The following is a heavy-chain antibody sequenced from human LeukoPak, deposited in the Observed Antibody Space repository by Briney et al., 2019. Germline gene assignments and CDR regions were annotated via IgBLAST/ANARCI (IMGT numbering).Heavy chain of an antibody. CDR1: GDSISSSSYY. CDR2: IYYSGST. J-gene: IGHJ5*02. Sequence: SETLSLTCTVSGDSISSSSYYWGWIRQPPGKGLEWIGYIYYSGSTNYNPSLKSRVTISVDTSKNQFSLKLSSVTAADTAVYYCARGCYDFWSGYYTGDWFDPWGQGTLVTVSS. V-gene: IGHV4-61*05. D-gene: IGHD3-3*01. CDR3: ARGCYDFWSGYYTGDWFDP.